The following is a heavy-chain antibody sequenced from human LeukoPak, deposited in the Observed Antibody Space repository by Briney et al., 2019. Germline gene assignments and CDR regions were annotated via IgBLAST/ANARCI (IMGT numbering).Heavy chain of an antibody. CDR2: ISHRGST. V-gene: IGHV4-34*01. CDR3: ARGAEDYVWGSYPNWFDP. CDR1: GVSFSGYY. D-gene: IGHD3-16*01. J-gene: IGHJ5*02. Sequence: SETLSLTCAVYGVSFSGYYWNWIRQPPGKGLEWIGEISHRGSTHYNPSLKSRVTISVDTSRSQFSLKLSSVTAADTAVYYCARGAEDYVWGSYPNWFDPWGQGTLVTVSS.